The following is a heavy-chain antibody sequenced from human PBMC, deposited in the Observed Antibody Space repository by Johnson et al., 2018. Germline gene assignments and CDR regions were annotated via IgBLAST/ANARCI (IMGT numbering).Heavy chain of an antibody. CDR2: TSYDGSNK. J-gene: IGHJ1*01. Sequence: QVQLVQSGGGVVQPGRSLRLSCAASGFTFSNYAIHWVRQAPGKGLEWVAITSYDGSNKYYADSVKGRFTISRDKYKNMVYLQMNSLRAEDTAVYYCARDHEKRALRHAAGYFQHWGQGTLVIVSS. D-gene: IGHD6-13*01. V-gene: IGHV3-30*03. CDR3: ARDHEKRALRHAAGYFQH. CDR1: GFTFSNYA.